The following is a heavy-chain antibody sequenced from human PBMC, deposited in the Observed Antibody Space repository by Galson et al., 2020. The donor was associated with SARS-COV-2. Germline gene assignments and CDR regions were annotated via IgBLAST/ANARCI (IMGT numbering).Heavy chain of an antibody. J-gene: IGHJ3*02. CDR3: ARHRSAMGSLHAFDI. D-gene: IGHD5-18*01. Sequence: SETLSLTCTVSGDSISSSYYYWGWIRQPPGKGLEWIGSIFYSGSTYYNPSLNSRVTISVETSKNQFSLRLSSVIAADTAVYYCARHRSAMGSLHAFDIWGQGTMVTVSS. CDR2: IFYSGST. CDR1: GDSISSSYYY. V-gene: IGHV4-39*01.